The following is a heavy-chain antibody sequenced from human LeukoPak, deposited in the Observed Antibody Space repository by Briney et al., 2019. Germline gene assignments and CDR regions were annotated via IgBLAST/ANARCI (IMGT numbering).Heavy chain of an antibody. CDR3: AREGGSLDAFDI. Sequence: SVKVSCKASGGTFSSYAISWVRQAPGQGLEWMGGIIPIFGTANYAQKFQGRVTITADESTSTAYMELSSLRSEDTAVYYCAREGGSLDAFDIWGQGTMVTVSS. CDR2: IIPIFGTA. V-gene: IGHV1-69*13. CDR1: GGTFSSYA. J-gene: IGHJ3*02.